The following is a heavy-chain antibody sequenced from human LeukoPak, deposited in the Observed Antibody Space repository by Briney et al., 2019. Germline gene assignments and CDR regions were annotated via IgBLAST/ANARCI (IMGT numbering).Heavy chain of an antibody. J-gene: IGHJ4*02. CDR1: GGSISSSSYY. CDR3: ARHGGGSLKDFDY. V-gene: IGHV4-39*01. Sequence: SETLSLTCTASGGSISSSSYYWGWIRQPPGKGLEWIGSIYYSGSTYYNPSLKSRVTISVDTSKNQFSLKLSSVTAADTAVYYCARHGGGSLKDFDYWGQGTLVTVSS. D-gene: IGHD1-26*01. CDR2: IYYSGST.